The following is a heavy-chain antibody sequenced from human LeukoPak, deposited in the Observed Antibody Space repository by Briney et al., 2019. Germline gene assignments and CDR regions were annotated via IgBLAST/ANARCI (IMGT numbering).Heavy chain of an antibody. CDR1: GGSFSGYY. V-gene: IGHV4-34*01. J-gene: IGHJ6*03. Sequence: PSETLSLTCAVYGGSFSGYYWSWIRQPPGKGLEWIGEINHSGSTNYNPSLKSRVTISVDTSKNQFSLKLSSVTAADTAVYYCARLLVGATHGYYYYYMDVWGKGTTVTISS. CDR2: INHSGST. D-gene: IGHD1-26*01. CDR3: ARLLVGATHGYYYYYMDV.